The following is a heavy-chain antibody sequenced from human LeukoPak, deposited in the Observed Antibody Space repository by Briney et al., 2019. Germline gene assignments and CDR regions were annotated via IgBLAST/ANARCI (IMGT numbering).Heavy chain of an antibody. V-gene: IGHV3-30*18. CDR3: AKVFNRGYGDYYFDY. Sequence: GGSLRLSCAASGLTFSSYGMHWVRQAPGKGLEWVAVISYDGSNKYYADSVKGRFTISRDNSKNTLYLQMNSLRAEDTAVYYCAKVFNRGYGDYYFDYWGQGTLVTVSS. J-gene: IGHJ4*02. CDR2: ISYDGSNK. D-gene: IGHD4-17*01. CDR1: GLTFSSYG.